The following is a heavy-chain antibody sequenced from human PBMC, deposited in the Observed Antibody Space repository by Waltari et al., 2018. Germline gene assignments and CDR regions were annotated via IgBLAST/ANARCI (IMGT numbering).Heavy chain of an antibody. Sequence: QVQLQQWGAGLLTPSDPLSLTCAVSGGSFRGYYWSWIRQSPGNGLEWIGEINHSGSTNYNPSLKSRVTISPDMSKNQFSLKLISVTAADTGVYYCVSGTANWFDPWGRGTLVTVSP. CDR3: VSGTANWFDP. CDR2: INHSGST. CDR1: GGSFRGYY. V-gene: IGHV4-34*01. J-gene: IGHJ5*02.